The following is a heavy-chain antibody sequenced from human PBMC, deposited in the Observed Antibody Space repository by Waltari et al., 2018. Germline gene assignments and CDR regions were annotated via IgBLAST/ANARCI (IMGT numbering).Heavy chain of an antibody. V-gene: IGHV4-38-2*01. CDR2: CYHSGHT. CDR3: ARQGLGSDRSGWTWDWFDP. CDR1: GYSISRGYY. J-gene: IGHJ5*02. D-gene: IGHD6-19*01. Sequence: QVQLQASGPGLVKPSETLSLTCGVSGYSISRGYYWGWIRQPPGRGLEWIGSCYHSGHTYYNPSLRSRLTISIDTSKNSLSLKLSSVTAADTAVYFCARQGLGSDRSGWTWDWFDPWGQGTLVIVSS.